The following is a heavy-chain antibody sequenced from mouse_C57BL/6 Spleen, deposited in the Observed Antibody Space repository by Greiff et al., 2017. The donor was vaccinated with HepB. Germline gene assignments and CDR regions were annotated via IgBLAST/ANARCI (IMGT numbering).Heavy chain of an antibody. CDR3: ARYRYSNYTYYFDY. Sequence: VQLQQSGAELARPGASVKMSCKASGYTFTSYTMHWVKKRPGQGLEWIGYINPSSGYTKYNQKFKDKATLTADKSSSTAYMQLSSLTSEDSAVYYCARYRYSNYTYYFDYWGQGTTLTVSS. J-gene: IGHJ2*01. CDR1: GYTFTSYT. CDR2: INPSSGYT. D-gene: IGHD2-5*01. V-gene: IGHV1-4*01.